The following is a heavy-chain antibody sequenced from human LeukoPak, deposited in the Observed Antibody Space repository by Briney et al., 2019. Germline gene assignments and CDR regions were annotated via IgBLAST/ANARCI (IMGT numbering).Heavy chain of an antibody. CDR1: GFPFSSYG. CDR3: ARTPLYSNYLDY. D-gene: IGHD4-11*01. Sequence: PGGSLRLSCAASGFPFSSYGMHWVRQAPGKGLEWVAFIRYDGSNKYYADSVKGRFTISRDNSKNTLYLQMNSLRAEDTAVYYCARTPLYSNYLDYWGQGTLVTVSS. CDR2: IRYDGSNK. J-gene: IGHJ4*02. V-gene: IGHV3-30*02.